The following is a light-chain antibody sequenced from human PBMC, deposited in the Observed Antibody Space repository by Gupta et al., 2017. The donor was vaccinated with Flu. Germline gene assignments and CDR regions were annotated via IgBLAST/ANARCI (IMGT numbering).Light chain of an antibody. J-gene: IGKJ2*01. Sequence: ASLSFSPVEGVTITSRATSGLNRNHLSWYQQKPGESPRLLMYGTSIMARGIPDRFSGGGSGTDFTLTINRLEPEDFAFFYCHQSETAPYTFGQGTKLVI. CDR2: GTS. V-gene: IGKV3D-20*02. CDR3: HQSETAPYT. CDR1: SGLNRNH.